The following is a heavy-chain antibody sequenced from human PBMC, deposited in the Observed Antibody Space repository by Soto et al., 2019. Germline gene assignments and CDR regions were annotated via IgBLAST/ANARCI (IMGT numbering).Heavy chain of an antibody. V-gene: IGHV3-53*01. J-gene: IGHJ6*02. CDR3: ARAGLLRNGMEV. CDR2: IYSGGST. D-gene: IGHD3-16*01. Sequence: PGGSLRLSCAASGYTVSSNYMSWVRQAPGKGLEWVSVIYSGGSTYYADSVKGRFTISRDNSKNTLYLQMNSLRAEDTAVYYCARAGLLRNGMEVWGQGTTVTVSS. CDR1: GYTVSSNY.